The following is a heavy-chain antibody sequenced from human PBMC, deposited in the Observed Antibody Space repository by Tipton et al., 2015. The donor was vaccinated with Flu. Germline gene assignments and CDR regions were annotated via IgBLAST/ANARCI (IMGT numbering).Heavy chain of an antibody. CDR3: ARNIPSSLFDY. D-gene: IGHD2/OR15-2a*01. V-gene: IGHV4-38-2*02. CDR2: IYHSGST. Sequence: TLSLTCTVSGYSISSGYYWGWIRQPPGKGLEWIGSIYHSGSTYYNPSLKSRVTISVDTSKNKFSLKLSSVTAADTAVYYCARNIPSSLFDYWGQGTLVTVSS. CDR1: GYSISSGYY. J-gene: IGHJ4*02.